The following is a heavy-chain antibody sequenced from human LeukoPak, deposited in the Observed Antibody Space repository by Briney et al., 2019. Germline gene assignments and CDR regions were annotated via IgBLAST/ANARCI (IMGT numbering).Heavy chain of an antibody. V-gene: IGHV3-33*01. CDR1: GFTFSSYG. CDR2: IWYDGSNK. Sequence: PGGSLRLSYAASGFTFSSYGMHWVRQAPGKGLEWVAVIWYDGSNKYYADSAKGRFTISRDNSKNTLYLQMNSLRAEDTAVYYCARVDSSWGFDYWGQGTLVTVSS. CDR3: ARVDSSWGFDY. J-gene: IGHJ4*02. D-gene: IGHD6-13*01.